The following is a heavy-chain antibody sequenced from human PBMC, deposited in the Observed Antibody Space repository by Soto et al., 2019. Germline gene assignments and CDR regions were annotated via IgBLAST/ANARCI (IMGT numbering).Heavy chain of an antibody. CDR3: ARQIYDSDTGPNFQYYFDS. CDR2: IDPSDSQT. Sequence: GESLKISCKGSVYSFAGYWITWVRQKPGKGLEWMGQIDPSDSQTYYSPSFRGHVTISVTKSITTVFLQWSSLRASDTAMYYCARQIYDSDTGPNFQYYFDSWGQGTPVTVS. J-gene: IGHJ4*02. CDR1: VYSFAGYW. V-gene: IGHV5-10-1*01. D-gene: IGHD3-22*01.